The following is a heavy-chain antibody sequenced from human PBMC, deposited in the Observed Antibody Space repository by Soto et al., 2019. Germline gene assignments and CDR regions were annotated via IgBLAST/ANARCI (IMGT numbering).Heavy chain of an antibody. V-gene: IGHV1-69*12. CDR3: ARQTTTTYYYDSSGLCLLDY. D-gene: IGHD3-22*01. CDR1: GGTFSSYA. J-gene: IGHJ4*02. Sequence: QVQLVQSGAEVKKPGSSVKVSCKASGGTFSSYAISWVRQAPGQGLEWMGGIIPIFGTANYAQKFQGRVTITADESXXTXYXXLSSLRSEDTAVYYCARQTTTTYYYDSSGLCLLDYWGQGTLVTVSS. CDR2: IIPIFGTA.